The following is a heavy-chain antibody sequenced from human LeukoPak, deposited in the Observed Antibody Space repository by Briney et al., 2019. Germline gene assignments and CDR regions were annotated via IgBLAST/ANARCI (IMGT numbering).Heavy chain of an antibody. CDR2: MNPKSGNT. Sequence: GASVKVSCKASGYTFTNYDINWVRQATGQGLEWMGWMNPKSGNTGSAQRFQGRVTMTRDTSISTAYMELISLRSEDTAVYYCARVWEAIDYWGQGTLVTVSS. D-gene: IGHD1-26*01. CDR3: ARVWEAIDY. J-gene: IGHJ4*02. CDR1: GYTFTNYD. V-gene: IGHV1-8*01.